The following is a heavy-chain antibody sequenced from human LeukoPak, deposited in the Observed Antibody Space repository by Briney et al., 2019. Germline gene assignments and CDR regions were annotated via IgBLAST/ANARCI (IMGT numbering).Heavy chain of an antibody. V-gene: IGHV4-31*03. CDR3: ARTDIVVVPAAMGFDY. D-gene: IGHD2-2*01. Sequence: PSETLSLTCTVSGGSISSGGYYWSWIRQHPGKGLEWIRHIYYSGSTYYNPSLKSRVTISVDTSKNQFYLKLSSVTAADTAVYYCARTDIVVVPAAMGFDYWGQGTLVTVSS. CDR1: GGSISSGGYY. J-gene: IGHJ4*02. CDR2: IYYSGST.